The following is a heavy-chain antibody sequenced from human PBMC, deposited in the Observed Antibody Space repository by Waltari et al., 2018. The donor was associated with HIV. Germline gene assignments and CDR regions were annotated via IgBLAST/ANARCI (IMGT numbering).Heavy chain of an antibody. V-gene: IGHV4-61*02. J-gene: IGHJ4*02. D-gene: IGHD6-13*01. CDR2: IYTSGTT. CDR1: GGSISSGSYY. CDR3: AREQQLEHGLDY. Sequence: QVQLQESGPGLVKPSQTLSLTCTVSGGSISSGSYYWSWIRQPAVKGLEWIGRIYTSGTTNYNPSLKDGVTISVDTSKNQFSLKLSSVTAADTAVYYCAREQQLEHGLDYWGQGTLVTVSS.